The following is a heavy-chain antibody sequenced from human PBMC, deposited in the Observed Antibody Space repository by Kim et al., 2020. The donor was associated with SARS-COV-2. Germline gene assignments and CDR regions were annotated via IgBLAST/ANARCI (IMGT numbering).Heavy chain of an antibody. V-gene: IGHV1-3*01. CDR3: ARSPAISAFNDY. J-gene: IGHJ4*02. Sequence: TKYSQKFQGRATITRDTSASTAYMELSSLRSEDTAVYYCARSPAISAFNDYWGQGTLVTVSS. CDR2: T. D-gene: IGHD3-3*02.